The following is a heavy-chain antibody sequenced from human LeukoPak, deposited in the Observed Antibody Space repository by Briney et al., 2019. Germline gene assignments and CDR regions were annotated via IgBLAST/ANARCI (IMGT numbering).Heavy chain of an antibody. CDR2: IYYNGNT. V-gene: IGHV4-59*08. J-gene: IGHJ4*02. CDR1: GGSISNHY. Sequence: PSETLSLTWTVSGGSISNHYWSWFRQPPGKGLEWIGYIYYNGNTDYNPSLRNRLSMSADTPKHHLSLRLSSVTAADTPVYFCARHSETCSGAYCFLDYFDYWGQGILVTVSS. CDR3: ARHSETCSGAYCFLDYFDY. D-gene: IGHD2-15*01.